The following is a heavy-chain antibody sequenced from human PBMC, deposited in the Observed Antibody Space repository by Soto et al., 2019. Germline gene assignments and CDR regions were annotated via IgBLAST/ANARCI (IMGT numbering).Heavy chain of an antibody. Sequence: GGSLRLSCAASGFTFSSSAMHWVRQAPGKGLEWVAVISYDGSNKYYADSVKGRCTISRDNSKNTLYLQMNSLRAEDTAVYYCARGGSITMVWGVIITGSPYYYYYGMDVWGQGTTVTVSS. CDR3: ARGGSITMVWGVIITGSPYYYYYGMDV. CDR1: GFTFSSSA. V-gene: IGHV3-30*04. CDR2: ISYDGSNK. J-gene: IGHJ6*02. D-gene: IGHD3-10*01.